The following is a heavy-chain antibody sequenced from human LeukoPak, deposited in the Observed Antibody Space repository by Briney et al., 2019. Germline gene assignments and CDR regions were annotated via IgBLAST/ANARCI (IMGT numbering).Heavy chain of an antibody. J-gene: IGHJ4*02. CDR2: INPSGGST. V-gene: IGHV1-46*01. CDR3: AVDYYDSSGYYYGRY. CDR1: GYTFTSYY. Sequence: ASVKVSCKASGYTFTSYYMHWVRQAPGQGLEWMGIINPSGGSTSYAQKFQGRVTMTRDMSTSTVYMELSSLRSEDTAVYYCAVDYYDSSGYYYGRYWGQGTLVTVSS. D-gene: IGHD3-22*01.